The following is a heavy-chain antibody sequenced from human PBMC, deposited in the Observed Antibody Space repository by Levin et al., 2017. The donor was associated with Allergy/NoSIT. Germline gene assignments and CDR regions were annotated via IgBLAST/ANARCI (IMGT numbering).Heavy chain of an antibody. D-gene: IGHD1-7*01. CDR3: ARDSSGRTTDY. CDR2: IYHSGST. Sequence: SQTLSLTCGVSGGSISDSHWWSWFRQPPGKRPEWIGEIYHSGSTNYNPSLKSRVTMSVDKSKNQFSLTLVSVTAADTAVYYCARDSSGRTTDYWGQGRLVTVSS. V-gene: IGHV4-4*02. CDR1: GGSISDSHW. J-gene: IGHJ4*02.